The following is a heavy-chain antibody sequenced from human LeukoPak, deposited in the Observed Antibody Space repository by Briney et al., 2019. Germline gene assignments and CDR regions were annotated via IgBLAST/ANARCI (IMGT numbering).Heavy chain of an antibody. CDR3: AKTDSRYYHYGMDV. Sequence: SSETLSLTCTVSGDSISNYYWSWIRQPPGKGLEWIGYIYYSGSTNYNPSLKSRVTISVDTSKNQFSLKLSSVTAADTAVYYCAKTDSRYYHYGMDVWGQGTTVTVSS. CDR2: IYYSGST. J-gene: IGHJ6*02. D-gene: IGHD1-1*01. CDR1: GDSISNYY. V-gene: IGHV4-59*01.